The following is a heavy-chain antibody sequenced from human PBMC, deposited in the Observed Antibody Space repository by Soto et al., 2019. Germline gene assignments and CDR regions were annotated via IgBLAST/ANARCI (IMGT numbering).Heavy chain of an antibody. CDR1: GFTFSNAW. J-gene: IGHJ4*02. CDR3: TTEGSWGYSGYFDY. Sequence: GGSLRLSCAASGFTFSNAWMSWVRQAPGKGLEWVGRIKSKTDGGTTDYAAPVKGRITISRDDSKNTLYLQRNSLKTEDTSVYYCTTEGSWGYSGYFDYWGQGTMVTVSS. V-gene: IGHV3-15*01. CDR2: IKSKTDGGTT. D-gene: IGHD2-15*01.